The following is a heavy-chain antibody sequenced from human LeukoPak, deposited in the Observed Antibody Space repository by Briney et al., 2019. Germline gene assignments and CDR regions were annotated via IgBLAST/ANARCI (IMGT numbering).Heavy chain of an antibody. Sequence: PSETLSLTCDVSGGSCDDYYCSWIRQPPGKGLEWIGEIHPHGIFYYNSSLMSQVTISIDTSKSQFSLRLTSVTAADTAIYYCSRGRDRSKAGDHWGQGSLVTVSS. D-gene: IGHD5-24*01. CDR2: IHPHGIF. CDR1: GGSCDDYY. V-gene: IGHV4-34*01. CDR3: SRGRDRSKAGDH. J-gene: IGHJ4*02.